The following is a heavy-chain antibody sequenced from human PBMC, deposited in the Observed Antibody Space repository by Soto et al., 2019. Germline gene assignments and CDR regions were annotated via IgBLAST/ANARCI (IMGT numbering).Heavy chain of an antibody. CDR3: ARWYYKNWFDP. CDR1: GGSISSSSYY. D-gene: IGHD3-10*01. Sequence: QLQLQESGPGLVKPSETLSLTCTVSGGSISSSSYYWGWIRQPPGKGLEWIGSIYYSGSTYYNPSLKSRVTISVDTSKNQFSLKLSTVTAADAAVYYGARWYYKNWFDPWGQGTLVTVSS. J-gene: IGHJ5*02. CDR2: IYYSGST. V-gene: IGHV4-39*01.